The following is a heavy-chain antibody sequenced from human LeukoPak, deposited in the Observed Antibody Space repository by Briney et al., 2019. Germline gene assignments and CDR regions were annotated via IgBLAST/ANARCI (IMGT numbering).Heavy chain of an antibody. CDR2: ISGSGGST. V-gene: IGHV3-23*01. J-gene: IGHJ4*02. CDR1: GFTFSSYA. Sequence: GGSLRLSCAASGFTFSSYAMSWVRQAPGKGLEWVSAISGSGGSTYYADSVKGRFTISRDNSKNTLYLQMNSLRAEDTAVYYCAKRAYYDSSDPYYFDYWGQGTLVTVSS. D-gene: IGHD3-22*01. CDR3: AKRAYYDSSDPYYFDY.